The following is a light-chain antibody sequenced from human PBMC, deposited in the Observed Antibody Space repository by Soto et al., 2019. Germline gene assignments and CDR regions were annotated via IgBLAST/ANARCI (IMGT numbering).Light chain of an antibody. V-gene: IGKV1-33*01. CDR3: HQYDDLPYT. CDR1: QNISKF. J-gene: IGKJ2*01. Sequence: DIQMTQSPSSLTASVGDRVTITCQTSQNISKFLIWYQQSPGKAPNLLISDASNLEAGVPSRFSGRGSGTHFTLTISSLQPEDIGRYFGHQYDDLPYTFGQGTRLQIK. CDR2: DAS.